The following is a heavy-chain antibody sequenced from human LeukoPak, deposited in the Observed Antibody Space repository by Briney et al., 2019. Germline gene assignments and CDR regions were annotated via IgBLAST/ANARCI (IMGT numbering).Heavy chain of an antibody. D-gene: IGHD3-22*01. Sequence: GGSLRLSCAASGFFLSNYWMNWVRQAPGKGLEWVANIRQDGSEKHYVDSVKGRFTISRDNTKNSLYLQMNSLRAEDTAVYYCARDYYDSSGYYFYYGMDVWGQGTTVTVSS. CDR2: IRQDGSEK. V-gene: IGHV3-7*03. J-gene: IGHJ6*02. CDR3: ARDYYDSSGYYFYYGMDV. CDR1: GFFLSNYW.